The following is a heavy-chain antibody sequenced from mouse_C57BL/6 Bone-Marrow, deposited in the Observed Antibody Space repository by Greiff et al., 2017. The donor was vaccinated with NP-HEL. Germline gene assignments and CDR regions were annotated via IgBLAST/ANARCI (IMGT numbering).Heavy chain of an antibody. CDR1: GYSITSGYY. J-gene: IGHJ1*03. D-gene: IGHD2-14*01. V-gene: IGHV3-6*01. CDR2: ISYDGSN. CDR3: ARDGGRVLWYYDG. Sequence: ESGPGLVKPSQSLSLTCSVPGYSITSGYYWNWIRQFPGNKLEWMGYISYDGSNNYNPSLKNRISLTRYTSKNQFFLKLNSVTTEDTATDYGARDGGRVLWYYDGQGTGATVSVSS.